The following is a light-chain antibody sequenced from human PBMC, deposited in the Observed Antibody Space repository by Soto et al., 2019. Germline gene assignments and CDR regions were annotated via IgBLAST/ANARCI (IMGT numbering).Light chain of an antibody. Sequence: EIVLTQSPGTLSLSPGERATLSCRASQSVSSSYLAWYQQKPGQAPRLLIYGASSRATGIPDRFSGSESGTDFTLTISRLEPEDLAVYYCQHYGSSPRTFGQGTKVEIK. CDR2: GAS. CDR3: QHYGSSPRT. CDR1: QSVSSSY. J-gene: IGKJ1*01. V-gene: IGKV3-20*01.